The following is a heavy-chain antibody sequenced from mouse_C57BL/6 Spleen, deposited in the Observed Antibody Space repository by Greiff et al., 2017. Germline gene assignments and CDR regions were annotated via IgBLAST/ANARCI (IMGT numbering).Heavy chain of an antibody. J-gene: IGHJ2*01. Sequence: EVKLMESGPELVKPGASVKISCKASGYSFTDYNMNWVKQSNGKSLEWIGVINPNYGTTSYNQKFKGKATLTVDQSSSTAYMQLNSLTSEDSAVYYCARRGNGNLYFDYWGQGTTRTVSS. V-gene: IGHV1-39*01. CDR3: ARRGNGNLYFDY. CDR1: GYSFTDYN. CDR2: INPNYGTT. D-gene: IGHD2-1*01.